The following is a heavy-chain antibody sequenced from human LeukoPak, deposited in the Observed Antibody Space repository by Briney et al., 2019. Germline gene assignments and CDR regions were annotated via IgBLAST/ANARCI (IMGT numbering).Heavy chain of an antibody. CDR3: AKGNRDKHYYYYYMDV. Sequence: GGSLRLSCAASGFTFDDYGMSWVRQAPGKGLEWVSGINWNGGSTGYAGSVKGRFTISRDNAKNSLYLQMNSLRAEDTAVYYCAKGNRDKHYYYYYMDVWGKGTTVTVSS. CDR1: GFTFDDYG. V-gene: IGHV3-20*04. CDR2: INWNGGST. J-gene: IGHJ6*03. D-gene: IGHD1-14*01.